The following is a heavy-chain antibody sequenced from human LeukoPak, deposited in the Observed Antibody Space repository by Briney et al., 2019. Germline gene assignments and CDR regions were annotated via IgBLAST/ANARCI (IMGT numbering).Heavy chain of an antibody. Sequence: SETLSLTCAVYGGSFSGYYWSWIRQPPGSGLEWIGEVNQSGSTNYNPSLKSRVTVSIDTSKNQFSLKLTSLTAADTATYFCARHGLGRGVYITRQYNYYMDVWGTGTTVIVSS. CDR1: GGSFSGYY. CDR3: ARHGLGRGVYITRQYNYYMDV. J-gene: IGHJ6*04. V-gene: IGHV4-34*01. D-gene: IGHD3-10*01. CDR2: VNQSGST.